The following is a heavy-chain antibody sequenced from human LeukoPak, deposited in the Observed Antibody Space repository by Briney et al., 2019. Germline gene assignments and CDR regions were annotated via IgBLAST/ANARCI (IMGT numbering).Heavy chain of an antibody. CDR2: TYYRSKWLN. Sequence: GXXXXGRTYYRSKWLNDYAMSVKSRITVNPDTSKNQFSLHLNSVTPEDTAVYYCARDAPGPDTNFDYWGQGTLVTVSS. CDR3: ARDAPGPDTNFDY. J-gene: IGHJ4*02. V-gene: IGHV6-1*01. D-gene: IGHD1-14*01.